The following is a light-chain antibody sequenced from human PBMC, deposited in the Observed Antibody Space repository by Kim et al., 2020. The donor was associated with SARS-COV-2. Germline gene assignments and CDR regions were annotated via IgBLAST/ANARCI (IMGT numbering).Light chain of an antibody. V-gene: IGLV6-57*04. J-gene: IGLJ3*02. CDR3: QSYDSSTLWV. Sequence: NFMLTQPPSVSESPGKTVTISCTRSSGSIASNYVQWYQQRPGSAPTTVIYEDNQRPSGVPDRFSGSIDSSSNSASLTISGLKTEDEADYYCQSYDSSTLWVFGGGTQLTVL. CDR2: EDN. CDR1: SGSIASNY.